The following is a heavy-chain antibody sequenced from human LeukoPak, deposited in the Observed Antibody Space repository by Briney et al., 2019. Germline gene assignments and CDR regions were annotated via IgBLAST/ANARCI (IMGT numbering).Heavy chain of an antibody. CDR1: GFTVSSNS. CDR3: ARDPQIHYYDSSGLDY. D-gene: IGHD3-22*01. CDR2: IYSDNT. V-gene: IGHV3-53*01. Sequence: GGSLRLSCTVSGFTVSSNSMSWVRQAPGKGLEWVSFIYSDNTHYSDSVKGRFTISRDNSKNTLYLQMNSLRAEDTAVYYCARDPQIHYYDSSGLDYWGQGTLVTVSS. J-gene: IGHJ4*02.